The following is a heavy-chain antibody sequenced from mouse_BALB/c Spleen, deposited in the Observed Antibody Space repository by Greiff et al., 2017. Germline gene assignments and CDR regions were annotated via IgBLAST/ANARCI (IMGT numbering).Heavy chain of an antibody. Sequence: VQLQQPGAELVMPGASVKMSCKASGYTFTDYWMHWVKQRPGQGLEWIGAIDTSDSYTSYNQKFKGKATLTVDESSSTAYMQLSSLTSEDSAVYYCARGETARATGYAMDYWGQGTSVTVSS. J-gene: IGHJ4*01. CDR3: ARGETARATGYAMDY. CDR1: GYTFTDYW. V-gene: IGHV1-69*01. D-gene: IGHD3-2*01. CDR2: IDTSDSYT.